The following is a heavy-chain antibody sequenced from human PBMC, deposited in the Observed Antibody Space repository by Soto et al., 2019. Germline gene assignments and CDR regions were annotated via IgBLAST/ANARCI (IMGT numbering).Heavy chain of an antibody. V-gene: IGHV2-5*02. CDR3: ARLVVVAATFDY. CDR1: GFSLSTSGVG. J-gene: IGHJ4*02. Sequence: QITLKESGPTLVKPTQTLTLTCTFSGFSLSTSGVGVGRIRQPPGKALEWLALIYWDDDKRYSPSLKSRLTITKDTSKNQVVLTMTNMDPVDTATYYCARLVVVAATFDYWGQGTLVTVSS. D-gene: IGHD2-15*01. CDR2: IYWDDDK.